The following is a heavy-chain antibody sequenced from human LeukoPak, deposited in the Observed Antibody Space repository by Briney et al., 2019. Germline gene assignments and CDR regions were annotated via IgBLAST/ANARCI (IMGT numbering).Heavy chain of an antibody. V-gene: IGHV1-2*02. J-gene: IGHJ3*02. CDR2: INPNSGDT. CDR1: GYTFTGYY. Sequence: ASVKLSCKASGYTFTGYYMHWVRQAPGQGLEWMGWINPNSGDTYYAQKFQGRVTMTRDTSISTAYMDMSSLRSEDTAVYYCARNLWFGESSDAFDMWGQGTMVTVSS. CDR3: ARNLWFGESSDAFDM. D-gene: IGHD3-10*01.